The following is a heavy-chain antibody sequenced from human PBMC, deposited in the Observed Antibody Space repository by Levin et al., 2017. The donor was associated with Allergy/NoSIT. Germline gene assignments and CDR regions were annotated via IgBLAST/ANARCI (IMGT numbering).Heavy chain of an antibody. CDR2: IYSGGST. V-gene: IGHV3-53*01. D-gene: IGHD5-18*01. J-gene: IGHJ3*02. Sequence: GGSLRLSCAASGFTVSSNYMSWVRQAPGKGLEWVSVIYSGGSTYYADSVKGRFTISRDNSKNTLYLQMNSLRAEDTAVYYCQTAMVTKDAFDIWGQGTMVTVSS. CDR3: QTAMVTKDAFDI. CDR1: GFTVSSNY.